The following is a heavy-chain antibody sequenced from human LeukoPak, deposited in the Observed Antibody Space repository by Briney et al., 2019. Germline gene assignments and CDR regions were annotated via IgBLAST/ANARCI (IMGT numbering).Heavy chain of an antibody. CDR3: ARFGSRASEFDY. CDR1: GGSISSYY. CDR2: IYYSGST. J-gene: IGHJ4*02. D-gene: IGHD3-10*01. Sequence: SETLSLTCTVSGGSISSYYWSWIRQPPGKGLGWIAYIYYSGSTNYNPSLKSRVTISVDTSKNQFSLKLSSVTAADTAVYYCARFGSRASEFDYWGQGTLVTVSS. V-gene: IGHV4-59*01.